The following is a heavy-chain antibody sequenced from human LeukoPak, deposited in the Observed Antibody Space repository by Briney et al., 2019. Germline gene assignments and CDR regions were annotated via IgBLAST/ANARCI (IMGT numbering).Heavy chain of an antibody. J-gene: IGHJ4*02. CDR1: GITVSSKY. D-gene: IGHD2-8*02. CDR3: AASTGNKDFDD. V-gene: IGHV3-66*02. CDR2: IYSGGST. Sequence: GGSLRLSCAVSGITVSSKYMSWVRQAPGKGLEWVSVIYSGGSTYYADSVKGRFTISRDTSRNTLYLQMNRLRAEDTALYYCAASTGNKDFDDWGQGTLVTVSS.